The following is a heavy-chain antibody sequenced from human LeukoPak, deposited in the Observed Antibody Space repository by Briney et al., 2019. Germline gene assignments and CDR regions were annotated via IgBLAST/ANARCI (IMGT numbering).Heavy chain of an antibody. V-gene: IGHV4-61*01. CDR1: GGSVSSGSYY. CDR2: IYYSGST. D-gene: IGHD3-3*01. CDR3: ARAVGGYDFWSGSPHRVFDY. Sequence: PSETLSLTCTVFGGSVSSGSYYWSWIRQPPGKGLEWIGYIYYSGSTNYNPSLKSRVTISVDTSKNQFSLKLSSVTAADTAVYYCARAVGGYDFWSGSPHRVFDYWGQGTLVTVSS. J-gene: IGHJ4*02.